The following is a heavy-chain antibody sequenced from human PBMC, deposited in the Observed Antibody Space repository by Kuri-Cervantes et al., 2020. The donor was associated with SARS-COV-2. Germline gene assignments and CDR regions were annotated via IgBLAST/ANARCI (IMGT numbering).Heavy chain of an antibody. CDR1: VDSVYSGY. J-gene: IGHJ6*03. D-gene: IGHD3-3*01. CDR2: INHSGST. CDR3: ARVGRFLEWLLSVGGYYYYMDV. Sequence: SETLSLTCVVSVDSVYSGYWAWIRQPPGKGLEWIGEINHSGSTNYNPSLKSRVTISVDTSKNQFSLKLSSVTAADTAVYYCARVGRFLEWLLSVGGYYYYMDVWGKGTTVTVSS. V-gene: IGHV4-34*01.